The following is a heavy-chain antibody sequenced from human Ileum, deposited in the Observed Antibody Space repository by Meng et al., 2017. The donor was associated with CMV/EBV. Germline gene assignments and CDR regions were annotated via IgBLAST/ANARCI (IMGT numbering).Heavy chain of an antibody. CDR1: GFTFDDYA. J-gene: IGHJ4*02. D-gene: IGHD2/OR15-2a*01. V-gene: IGHV3-9*01. CDR2: ISWNSGNI. CDR3: AKDMSRGVLGSTTFDS. Sequence: SLKISCAASGFTFDDYAMHWVRQAPGKGLEWVSGISWNSGNIGYADSVKGRFTISRDNAKSSLYLQVSSLRPEDTAFYYCAKDMSRGVLGSTTFDSWGQGTLVTVSS.